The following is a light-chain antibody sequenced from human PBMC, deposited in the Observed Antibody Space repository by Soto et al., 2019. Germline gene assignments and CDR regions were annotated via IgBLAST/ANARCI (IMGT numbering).Light chain of an antibody. CDR3: SSYAGSPVLPVL. CDR2: DVT. V-gene: IGLV2-11*01. Sequence: QSALTQPRSVSGSPGQSVTISCTGTSSDVGGYNSVSWYQQHPGKAPKLMIYDVTKRPSGVPDRFSGSKSGNTAYLTISGLQAEDEADYYCSSYAGSPVLPVLFGGGTKVTVL. J-gene: IGLJ2*01. CDR1: SSDVGGYNS.